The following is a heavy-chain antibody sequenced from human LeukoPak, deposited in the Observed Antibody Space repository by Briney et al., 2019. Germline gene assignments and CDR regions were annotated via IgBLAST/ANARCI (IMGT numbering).Heavy chain of an antibody. CDR1: GGTFSSYA. D-gene: IGHD3-22*01. CDR2: IIPIFGTA. J-gene: IGHJ4*02. Sequence: SVKVSCKASGGTFSSYAISWVRQAPGQGLEWMGGIIPIFGTANYAQKFQGRVTITRDTSASTAYMELSSLRSEDAAVYYCARDVGVVVIPTGEYYFDYWGQGTLVTVSS. CDR3: ARDVGVVVIPTGEYYFDY. V-gene: IGHV1-69*05.